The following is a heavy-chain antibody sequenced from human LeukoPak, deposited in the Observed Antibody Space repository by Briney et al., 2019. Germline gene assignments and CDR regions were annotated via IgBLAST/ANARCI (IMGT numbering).Heavy chain of an antibody. CDR2: ISYDGSNK. D-gene: IGHD3-3*01. J-gene: IGHJ4*02. Sequence: GGSLRLSCAASGFTFSSYGMHWVRQAPGKGLEWVAFISYDGSNKYYADSVKGRFTISRDNSKNTLYLQMNSLRAEDTAVYYCASTPSFGVVKPTDYWGQGTLVTVSS. CDR1: GFTFSSYG. V-gene: IGHV3-30*03. CDR3: ASTPSFGVVKPTDY.